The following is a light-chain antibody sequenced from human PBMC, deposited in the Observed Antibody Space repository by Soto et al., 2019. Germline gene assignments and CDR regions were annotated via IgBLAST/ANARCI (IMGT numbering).Light chain of an antibody. J-gene: IGKJ5*01. V-gene: IGKV1-39*01. CDR1: QTISSY. Sequence: DIQMTQSPSSLSASVGDRVTITCRASQTISSYLNWYQLKPGKAPKLLIYAASTLQGGVPSRFGGGGSGTDFTLTITSLQPEDFATYYCQQTYSTLATFGQGTRLEIK. CDR2: AAS. CDR3: QQTYSTLAT.